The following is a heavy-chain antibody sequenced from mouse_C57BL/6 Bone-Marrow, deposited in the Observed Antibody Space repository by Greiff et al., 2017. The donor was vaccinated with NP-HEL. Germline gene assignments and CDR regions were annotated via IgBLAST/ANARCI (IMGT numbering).Heavy chain of an antibody. CDR1: EYEFPSHD. D-gene: IGHD2-4*01. V-gene: IGHV5-2*01. CDR3: ARPSTMSTTRWYFDV. J-gene: IGHJ1*03. Sequence: EVKLMESGGGLVQPGESLKLSCESNEYEFPSHDMSWVRKTPEKRLELVAAINSDGGSTYYPDTMERRFIISRDNTKKTLYLQMSSLRSEDTALYYCARPSTMSTTRWYFDVWGTGTTVTVSS. CDR2: INSDGGST.